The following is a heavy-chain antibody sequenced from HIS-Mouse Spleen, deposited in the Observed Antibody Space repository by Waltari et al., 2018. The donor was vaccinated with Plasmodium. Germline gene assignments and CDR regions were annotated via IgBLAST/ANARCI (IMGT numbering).Heavy chain of an antibody. V-gene: IGHV4-34*01. CDR1: GGSFRGSY. J-gene: IGHJ4*02. CDR2: INHSGST. D-gene: IGHD5-12*01. Sequence: QVQLQQWGAGLLKPSETLSLTCAVYGGSFRGSYWSWIRRPPGKGLEWIGEINHSGSTNYNPSRKSRVTISVDTSKNQFSLKLSSVTAADTAVYYCARGPGDIVATTFDYWGQGTLVTVSS. CDR3: ARGPGDIVATTFDY.